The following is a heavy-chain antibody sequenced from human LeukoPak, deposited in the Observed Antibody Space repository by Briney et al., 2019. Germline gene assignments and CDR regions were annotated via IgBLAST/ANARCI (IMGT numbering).Heavy chain of an antibody. CDR1: GFTVSSNY. CDR3: AKDGGYCSAGSCYPHNAFDI. CDR2: IYSGGNT. J-gene: IGHJ3*02. V-gene: IGHV3-53*05. D-gene: IGHD2-15*01. Sequence: PGGSLRLSCAASGFTVSSNYLSWVRQAPGKGLECVSVIYSGGNTYYADSVKGRFTISRDNSKNTLFLQMNSLRAEDTAVYYCAKDGGYCSAGSCYPHNAFDIWGQGTMVTVSS.